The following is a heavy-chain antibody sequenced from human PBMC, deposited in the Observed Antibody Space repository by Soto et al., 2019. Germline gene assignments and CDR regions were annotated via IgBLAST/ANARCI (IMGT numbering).Heavy chain of an antibody. CDR3: ARGLRYDFWSGYYLGWFDP. D-gene: IGHD3-3*01. CDR1: GGSISSGGYY. CDR2: IYYSGST. J-gene: IGHJ5*02. V-gene: IGHV4-31*03. Sequence: PSETLSLTCTVSGGSISSGGYYWSWIRQHPGKGLEWIGYIYYSGSTYYNPSLKSRVTISVDTSKNQFSLKLSSVTAADTAVYYCARGLRYDFWSGYYLGWFDPWGQGTLVTVSS.